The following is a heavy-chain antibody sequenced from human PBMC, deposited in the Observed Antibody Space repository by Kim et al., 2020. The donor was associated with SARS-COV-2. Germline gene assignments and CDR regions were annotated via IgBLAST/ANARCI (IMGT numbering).Heavy chain of an antibody. CDR2: T. J-gene: IGHJ4*02. CDR3: ARVGVGAAFDY. V-gene: IGHV3-13*01. D-gene: IGHD1-26*01. Sequence: TYYPGSVKGRFTISREKAKNSLYLQMNSLRAGDTAVYYCARVGVGAAFDYWGQGTLVTVSS.